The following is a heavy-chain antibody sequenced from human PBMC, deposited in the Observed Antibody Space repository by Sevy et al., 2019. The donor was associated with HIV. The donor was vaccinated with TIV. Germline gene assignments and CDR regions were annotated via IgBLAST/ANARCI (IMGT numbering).Heavy chain of an antibody. J-gene: IGHJ4*02. V-gene: IGHV1-46*01. D-gene: IGHD3-22*01. CDR3: ARDNYYDSSGYSPLDY. CDR1: GYTFTSYY. CDR2: INPSGGST. Sequence: ASVKVSCKASGYTFTSYYMHWVRQAPGQGLEWMAIINPSGGSTSYAQKFQGRVTMTRDTSTSTVYMELSSLRSEDTAVYDSARDNYYDSSGYSPLDYWGQGTLVTVSS.